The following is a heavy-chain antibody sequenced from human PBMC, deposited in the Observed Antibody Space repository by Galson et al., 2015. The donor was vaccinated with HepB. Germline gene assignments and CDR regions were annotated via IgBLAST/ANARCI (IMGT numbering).Heavy chain of an antibody. Sequence: SVKVSCKASGYTFTSYGISWVRQAPGQGLEWMGWISAYNGNTNYAQKLQGRVTMTTDTSTSTAYMELRSLRSDDTAVYYCARDRPRQLLNYYYMDVWGKGTTVTVSS. CDR3: ARDRPRQLLNYYYMDV. CDR1: GYTFTSYG. J-gene: IGHJ6*03. V-gene: IGHV1-18*01. CDR2: ISAYNGNT. D-gene: IGHD3-9*01.